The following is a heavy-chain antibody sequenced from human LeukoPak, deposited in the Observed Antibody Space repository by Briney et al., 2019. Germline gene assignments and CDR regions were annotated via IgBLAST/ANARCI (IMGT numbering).Heavy chain of an antibody. CDR3: ARQHSSGYHDY. D-gene: IGHD3-22*01. Sequence: SETLSLTCTVSGGSISSSTYYWGWIRQPPGKGLGWIGSIYYTGSTYYNPSLKSRVTISEDTSKNQFSLSLRSVTAADTAVYYCARQHSSGYHDYWGQGTLVTVSS. J-gene: IGHJ4*02. CDR2: IYYTGST. CDR1: GGSISSSTYY. V-gene: IGHV4-39*01.